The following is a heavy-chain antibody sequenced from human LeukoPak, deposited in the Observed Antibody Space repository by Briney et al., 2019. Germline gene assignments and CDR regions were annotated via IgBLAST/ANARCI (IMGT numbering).Heavy chain of an antibody. CDR1: GYSFTTYW. J-gene: IGHJ4*02. CDR3: ARSRGSGWYDY. V-gene: IGHV5-10-1*01. CDR2: IDPSDSYT. D-gene: IGHD6-19*01. Sequence: GESLKISCKGSGYSFTTYWITWVRQMPGKGLEWMGRIDPSDSYTNYSPSFRGHVTISADKSIITAYLQWSSLKASDTAMYYCARSRGSGWYDYWGQGTLVAVSS.